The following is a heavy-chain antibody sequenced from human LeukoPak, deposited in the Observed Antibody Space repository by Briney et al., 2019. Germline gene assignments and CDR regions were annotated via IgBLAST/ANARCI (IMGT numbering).Heavy chain of an antibody. CDR1: GFTFSSSD. Sequence: GGSLRLSCAASGFTFSSSDMHWVRQATGKGLEWVSGIGSGGATFYAGSVRGRFTISRDNAKNSLYLQMNSLRADDTATYHCVTGAEGWAYWGQGALVSVSS. CDR3: VTGAEGWAY. CDR2: IGSGGAT. V-gene: IGHV3-13*01. D-gene: IGHD1-26*01. J-gene: IGHJ4*02.